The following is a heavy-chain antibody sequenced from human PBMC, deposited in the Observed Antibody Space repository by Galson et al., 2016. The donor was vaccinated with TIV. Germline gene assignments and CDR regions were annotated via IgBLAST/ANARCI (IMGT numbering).Heavy chain of an antibody. CDR3: ARPPYCGGDCYKYDR. V-gene: IGHV1-3*01. Sequence: SVKVSCKASGYSFTTYAMHWVRQAPGQGLEWMGCINAGHSNTKYSQKFQGRLTITRDKFASTAYMELSSLTSADAAVYYCARPPYCGGDCYKYDRWGQGTLVTVSS. CDR1: GYSFTTYA. D-gene: IGHD2-21*01. J-gene: IGHJ4*02. CDR2: INAGHSNT.